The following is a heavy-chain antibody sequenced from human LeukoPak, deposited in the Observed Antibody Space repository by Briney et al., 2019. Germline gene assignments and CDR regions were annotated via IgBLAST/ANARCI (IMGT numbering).Heavy chain of an antibody. Sequence: SETLSLTCTVSGGSISSYYWSRIRQPPGKGLEWIGYIYYSGSTHYNPSLKSRVTISVDTSKNQFSLKLSSVTAADTAVYYCARLDCSGGSCYLGHLGKYFQHGGQGTLVTVSS. CDR3: ARLDCSGGSCYLGHLGKYFQH. CDR2: IYYSGST. D-gene: IGHD2-15*01. V-gene: IGHV4-59*08. J-gene: IGHJ1*01. CDR1: GGSISSYY.